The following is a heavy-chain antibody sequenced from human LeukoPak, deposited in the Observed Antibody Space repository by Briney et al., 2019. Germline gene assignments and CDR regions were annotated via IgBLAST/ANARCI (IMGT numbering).Heavy chain of an antibody. D-gene: IGHD4-17*01. J-gene: IGHJ4*02. V-gene: IGHV3-23*01. CDR1: GFTFSSYA. Sequence: GGSLRLSCAASGFTFSSYAMSWVRQAPGKGLEWVSAISGSGGSTYYADSVKGRFTISRDNSKNTLYLQMNSLRAEDTAVYYCARQPTVTQTGYFDYWGQGTLVTVSS. CDR2: ISGSGGST. CDR3: ARQPTVTQTGYFDY.